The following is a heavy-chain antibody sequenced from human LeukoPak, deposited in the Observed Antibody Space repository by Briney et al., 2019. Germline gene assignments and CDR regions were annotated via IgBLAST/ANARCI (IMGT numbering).Heavy chain of an antibody. CDR2: INPSGGST. J-gene: IGHJ2*01. D-gene: IGHD5-18*01. V-gene: IGHV1-46*01. CDR3: AREPGGYCYGVTGWYFDL. CDR1: GYTFTSYY. Sequence: ASVKVSCKASGYTFTSYYMHWVRQAPGQGLEWMGIINPSGGSTSYAQKFQGRVTMTRDTSTSTVYMELSSLRSEDTAVYYCAREPGGYCYGVTGWYFDLWGRGTLVTVSS.